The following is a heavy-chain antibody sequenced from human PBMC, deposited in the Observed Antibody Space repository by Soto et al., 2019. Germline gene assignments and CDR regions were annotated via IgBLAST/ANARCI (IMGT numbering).Heavy chain of an antibody. CDR3: ARPPFPGCINAVCYPFDY. Sequence: QVQLVQSGAEVKKPGASVKVSCKASGYTFTDYYIHWVRQAPGQGLEWMGMINPSGGSTDYARKYRGRVTMSRDTYTGTDYMELSSLRSEDTAVYYCARPPFPGCINAVCYPFDYWGQGTLVTVSS. CDR2: INPSGGST. D-gene: IGHD2-8*01. J-gene: IGHJ4*02. CDR1: GYTFTDYY. V-gene: IGHV1-46*01.